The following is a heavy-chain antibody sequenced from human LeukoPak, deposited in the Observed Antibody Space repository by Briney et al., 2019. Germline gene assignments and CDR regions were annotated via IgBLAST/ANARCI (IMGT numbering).Heavy chain of an antibody. CDR1: GYTFTSYG. CDR2: INPNSGGT. J-gene: IGHJ4*02. CDR3: ASLINYYDSSGYYYHY. V-gene: IGHV1-2*06. D-gene: IGHD3-22*01. Sequence: GASVKVSCKASGYTFTSYGISWVRQAPGQGLEWMGRINPNSGGTNYAQKFQGRVTMTRDTSISTAYMELSRLRSDDTAVYYCASLINYYDSSGYYYHYWGQGTLVTVSS.